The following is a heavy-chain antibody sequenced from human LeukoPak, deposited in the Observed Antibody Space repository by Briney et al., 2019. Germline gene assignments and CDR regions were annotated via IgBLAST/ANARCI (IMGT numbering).Heavy chain of an antibody. Sequence: SQTLSLTCTVSGGSISSGSYYWSWIRQPAGKGLEWIGRIDTSGSTNYNPSLKSRVTISVDTSKNQFSLKLSSVTAADTAVYYCARGRGFLEWLLFYYFDYWGQGTLVTVSS. CDR2: IDTSGST. CDR3: ARGRGFLEWLLFYYFDY. V-gene: IGHV4-61*02. CDR1: GGSISSGSYY. J-gene: IGHJ4*02. D-gene: IGHD3-3*01.